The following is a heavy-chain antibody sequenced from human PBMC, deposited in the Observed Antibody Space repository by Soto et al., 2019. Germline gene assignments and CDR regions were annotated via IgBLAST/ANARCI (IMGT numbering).Heavy chain of an antibody. CDR2: INAGNGNT. CDR1: GYTFPCYT. J-gene: IGHJ5*02. CDR3: ARDLTAFDP. D-gene: IGHD7-27*01. Sequence: ASVKVSSTAPGYTFPCYTMHWVRQAPAQRLEWMGWINAGNGNTKYSKKFQSRVTITRDTSPSTGYMELSRLRSEDTAAYFCARDLTAFDPWGQGTMVSVSS. V-gene: IGHV1-3*01.